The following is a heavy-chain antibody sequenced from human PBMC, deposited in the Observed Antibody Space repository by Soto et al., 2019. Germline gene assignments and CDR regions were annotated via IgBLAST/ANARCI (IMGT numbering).Heavy chain of an antibody. J-gene: IGHJ4*02. V-gene: IGHV3-21*01. CDR3: ARDRPPGLPGNFDY. CDR1: GFTFSSYS. Sequence: GGSLRLSCAASGFTFSSYSMNWVRQAPGKGLEWVSSISSSSSYIYYADSVKGRFTISRDNAKNSLYLQMNSLRAEDTAVYYCARDRPPGLPGNFDYWGQGTLVTVSS. CDR2: ISSSSSYI.